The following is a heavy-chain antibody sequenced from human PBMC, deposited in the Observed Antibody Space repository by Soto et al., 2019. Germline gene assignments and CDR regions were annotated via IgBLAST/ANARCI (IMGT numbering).Heavy chain of an antibody. CDR3: VRTIQPGTTTYFDY. CDR2: ISGSGGST. CDR1: GFTFSSYA. V-gene: IGHV3-23*01. J-gene: IGHJ4*02. Sequence: GGSLRLSCAASGFTFSSYAMSWVRQAPGKGLEWVSAISGSGGSTTFAASVKGRLTLSRDDSKNSVYLQMNSLKTEDTAVYHCVRTIQPGTTTYFDYWGQGTLVTVSS. D-gene: IGHD1-1*01.